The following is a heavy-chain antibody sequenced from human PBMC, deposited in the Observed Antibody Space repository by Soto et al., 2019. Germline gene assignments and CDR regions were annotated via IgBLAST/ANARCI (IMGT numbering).Heavy chain of an antibody. J-gene: IGHJ4*02. V-gene: IGHV3-73*01. D-gene: IGHD6-19*01. Sequence: EVHLVASGGGLVQPGGSLKLSCAASGFTFSSSALHWVRQASGKGLVWVGRIRSKPNGYATSYAASVEGRFTISRDDSENTAYLQMNSLKTEDTAVYYCARPGYTSGWSDYWGRGTLVTVSS. CDR2: IRSKPNGYAT. CDR1: GFTFSSSA. CDR3: ARPGYTSGWSDY.